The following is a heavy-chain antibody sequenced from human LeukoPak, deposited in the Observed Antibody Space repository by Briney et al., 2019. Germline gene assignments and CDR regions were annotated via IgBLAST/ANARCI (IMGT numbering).Heavy chain of an antibody. J-gene: IGHJ6*02. CDR3: ASSRSDYYYYGMDV. CDR2: INTNTGNP. V-gene: IGHV7-4-1*02. CDR1: GYTFTSYA. Sequence: ASVKVSCKASGYTFTSYAMNWVRQAPGQGLEWMGWINTNTGNPTYAQGFTGRFVFSLDTSVSTAYLQISSLKAEDTAVYYCASSRSDYYYYGMDVWGQGTTVTVSS. D-gene: IGHD2-15*01.